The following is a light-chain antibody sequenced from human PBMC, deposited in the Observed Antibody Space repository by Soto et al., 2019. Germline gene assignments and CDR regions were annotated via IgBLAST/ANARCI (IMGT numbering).Light chain of an antibody. CDR2: DTY. J-gene: IGLJ3*02. V-gene: IGLV7-46*01. CDR1: TGAVTTSHF. Sequence: QTLVTQEPSLTVSPGGTVSLTCGSSTGAVTTSHFPYWFQQKPGQVPKTLIYDTYNKQSWTPARFSGSLLGGKAALTISGAQLEDEAVYYCLLSDSGPRVFGGGTKVTVL. CDR3: LLSDSGPRV.